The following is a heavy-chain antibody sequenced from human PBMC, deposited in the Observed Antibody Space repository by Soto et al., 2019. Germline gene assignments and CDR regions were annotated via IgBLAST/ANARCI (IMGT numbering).Heavy chain of an antibody. CDR3: AHAYGGRSLY. Sequence: QITLKESGPTLVKPTQTLTLTCTFSGFSLTTDRVGVGWIRQPPGEALEWLAVIYWDDSKTYRPSLESRLTITKDTSKNQVALTMPNMDSLDTATYYCAHAYGGRSLYGGQGNLVTVSS. V-gene: IGHV2-5*02. CDR2: IYWDDSK. J-gene: IGHJ4*02. CDR1: GFSLTTDRVG. D-gene: IGHD1-26*01.